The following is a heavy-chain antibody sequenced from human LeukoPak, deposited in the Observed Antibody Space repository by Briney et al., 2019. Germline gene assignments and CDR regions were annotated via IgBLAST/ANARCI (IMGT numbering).Heavy chain of an antibody. Sequence: SETLSLTCTVSGGSISSYYWSWIRQPPGKGLEWIGYIYYTGSTNYNPSLTSRGTISLDTSKNQFSLKLSSMTAADTAVYYCARQRVNKWNNLWSFDYWGQGTLVTVSS. V-gene: IGHV4-59*08. CDR2: IYYTGST. J-gene: IGHJ4*02. CDR3: ARQRVNKWNNLWSFDY. D-gene: IGHD1/OR15-1a*01. CDR1: GGSISSYY.